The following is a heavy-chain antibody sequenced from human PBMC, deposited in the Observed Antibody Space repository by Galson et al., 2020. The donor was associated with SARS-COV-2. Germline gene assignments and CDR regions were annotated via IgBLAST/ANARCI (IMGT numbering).Heavy chain of an antibody. D-gene: IGHD3-10*01. CDR2: IWYDGSNI. Sequence: GESLKISCAASGFNFSAYGMHWVRQAPGKGLEWVAVIWYDGSNIYYGDSVKGRFTISRDNSKNTLYLQINSLRAEDTAVYYCAREYYYGAGKLDYWGQGTLVTVSS. CDR3: AREYYYGAGKLDY. CDR1: GFNFSAYG. V-gene: IGHV3-33*01. J-gene: IGHJ4*02.